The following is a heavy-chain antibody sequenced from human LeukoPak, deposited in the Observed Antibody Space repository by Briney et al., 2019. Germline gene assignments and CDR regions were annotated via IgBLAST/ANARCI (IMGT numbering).Heavy chain of an antibody. CDR1: GYTFTSYD. CDR2: MNPNSGNT. D-gene: IGHD1-26*01. J-gene: IGHJ6*03. Sequence: ASVKVSCKASGYTFTSYDINWVRQATGQGLEWMGWMNPNSGNTGYAQKFQGRVTMTRNTSISTAYMELSSLRSDDTAVYYCAREFIVGASHYYYYYMDVWGKGTTVTVSS. CDR3: AREFIVGASHYYYYYMDV. V-gene: IGHV1-8*01.